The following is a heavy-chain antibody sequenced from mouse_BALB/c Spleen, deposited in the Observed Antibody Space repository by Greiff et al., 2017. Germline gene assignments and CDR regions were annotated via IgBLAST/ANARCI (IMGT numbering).Heavy chain of an antibody. CDR3: ARSDYPGAMDY. D-gene: IGHD5-5*01. J-gene: IGHJ4*01. CDR1: GYSITSDYA. CDR2: ISYSGST. Sequence: DVKLQESGPGLVKPSQSLSLTCTVTGYSITSDYAWNWIRQFPGNKLEWMGYISYSGSTSYNPSLKSRISITRDTSKNQFFLQLNSVTTEDTATYYCARSDYPGAMDYWGQGTSVTVSS. V-gene: IGHV3-2*02.